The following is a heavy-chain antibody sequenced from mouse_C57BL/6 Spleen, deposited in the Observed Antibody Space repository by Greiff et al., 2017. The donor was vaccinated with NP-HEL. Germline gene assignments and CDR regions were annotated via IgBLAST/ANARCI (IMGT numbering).Heavy chain of an antibody. CDR3: TRSPYLNVWFAY. Sequence: QVHVKQSGAELVRPGASVTLSCKASGYTFTDYEMHWVKQTPVHGLEWIGAIDPETGGTAYNQKFKGKAILTADKSSSTAYMELRSLTSEDSAVYYCTRSPYLNVWFAYWGQGTLVTVSA. D-gene: IGHD5-5*01. CDR2: IDPETGGT. J-gene: IGHJ3*01. V-gene: IGHV1-15*01. CDR1: GYTFTDYE.